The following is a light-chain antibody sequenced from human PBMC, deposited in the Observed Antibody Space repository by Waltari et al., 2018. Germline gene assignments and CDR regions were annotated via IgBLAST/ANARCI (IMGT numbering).Light chain of an antibody. V-gene: IGKV4-1*01. CDR1: QSFLYSSNNKNY. CDR3: QQYYSIPYT. J-gene: IGKJ2*01. CDR2: WAS. Sequence: DIVMTQSPDSLAVSLGERATINCKSSQSFLYSSNNKNYLAWYQQKPEQPPKLLIYWASTRGSGVPDRFSGTGYGTDFTFTHSSLQAEDVAVYYCQQYYSIPYTFGQGTKLEIK.